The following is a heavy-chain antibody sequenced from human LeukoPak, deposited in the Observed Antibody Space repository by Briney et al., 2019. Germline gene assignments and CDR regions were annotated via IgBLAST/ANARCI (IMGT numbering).Heavy chain of an antibody. CDR2: ISGSGGST. D-gene: IGHD1-26*01. Sequence: GGSLRLSCAASGFTVSSNYMSWVRQAPGKGLEWVSVISGSGGSTYYADSVKGRFTISRDNSKNTLYLQMNSLRAEDTAVYYCAKDGRANTQDWFDPWGQGTLVTVSS. CDR3: AKDGRANTQDWFDP. V-gene: IGHV3-23*01. CDR1: GFTVSSNY. J-gene: IGHJ5*02.